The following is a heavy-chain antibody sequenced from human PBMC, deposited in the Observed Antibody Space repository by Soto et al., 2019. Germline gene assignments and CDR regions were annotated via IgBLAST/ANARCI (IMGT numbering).Heavy chain of an antibody. J-gene: IGHJ4*02. CDR2: ISDSGSLT. V-gene: IGHV3-11*01. CDR3: ARALVLGVGALSQ. Sequence: PEGSLRRSCAASGITFSAYYMSWIRQAPGKGLEWVSDISDSGSLTHYGDSVKGRFTISRDNAKASLYLQMDSLRAEDTAIYYCARALVLGVGALSQWRQGPLVTVSS. D-gene: IGHD1-26*01. CDR1: GITFSAYY.